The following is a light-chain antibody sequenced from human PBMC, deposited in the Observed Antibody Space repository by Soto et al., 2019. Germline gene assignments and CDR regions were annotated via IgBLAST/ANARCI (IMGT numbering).Light chain of an antibody. V-gene: IGLV1-40*01. CDR3: QSYDSSAPYVV. Sequence: QSVLTQPPSVSGAPGQRVTISCTGSSSNIGAGYDVHWYQQLPGTAPKLLIYGNSNRPSGVPDRFSGSKSGTSASLAITGLQAEDEADYYCQSYDSSAPYVVFGGGTQLTVL. CDR1: SSNIGAGYD. CDR2: GNS. J-gene: IGLJ2*01.